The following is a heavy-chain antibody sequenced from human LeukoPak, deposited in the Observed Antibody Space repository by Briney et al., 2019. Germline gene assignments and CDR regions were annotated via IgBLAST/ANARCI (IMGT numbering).Heavy chain of an antibody. Sequence: PGGSLRLSCAASGFTFSSYAMSWVRQAPGKGLEWVSTISGSGGSTYYADSVKGRFTISRDNSKNTLHLQMNSLRAEDTAVYYCAKDRSSWHGAPFDYWGQGTLVTVSS. J-gene: IGHJ4*02. CDR3: AKDRSSWHGAPFDY. D-gene: IGHD6-13*01. CDR2: ISGSGGST. CDR1: GFTFSSYA. V-gene: IGHV3-23*01.